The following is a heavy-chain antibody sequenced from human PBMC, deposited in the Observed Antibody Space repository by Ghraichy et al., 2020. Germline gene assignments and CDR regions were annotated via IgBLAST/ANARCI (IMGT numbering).Heavy chain of an antibody. Sequence: GESLNISCAASGFTFSSYGMHWVRQAPGKGLEWVAVISYDGSNKYYADSVKGRFTISRDNSKNTLYLQMNSLRAEDTAVYYCAKDVMDTAMVNPLREDYWGQGSLVTVSS. CDR2: ISYDGSNK. J-gene: IGHJ4*02. V-gene: IGHV3-30*18. CDR1: GFTFSSYG. D-gene: IGHD5-18*01. CDR3: AKDVMDTAMVNPLREDY.